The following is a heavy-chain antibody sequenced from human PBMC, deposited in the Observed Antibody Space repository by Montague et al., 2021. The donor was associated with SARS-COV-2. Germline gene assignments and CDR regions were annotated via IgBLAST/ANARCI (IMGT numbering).Heavy chain of an antibody. CDR2: IKQDGSEA. Sequence: SLRLSCAASGFTFNNYWMNWVRQTPGKGLEWVANIKQDGSEAYXXXSXKGRFTISRDNAKKSLHLQLNRLRDEATAVYYCATLTYRYGAFDYWGQGTLVIVSS. V-gene: IGHV3-7*01. D-gene: IGHD4/OR15-4a*01. J-gene: IGHJ4*02. CDR3: ATLTYRYGAFDY. CDR1: GFTFNNYW.